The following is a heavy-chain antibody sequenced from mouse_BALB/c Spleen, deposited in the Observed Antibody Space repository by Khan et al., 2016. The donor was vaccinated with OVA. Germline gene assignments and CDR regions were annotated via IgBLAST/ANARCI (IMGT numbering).Heavy chain of an antibody. CDR1: GYTFTSYW. V-gene: IGHV1-7*01. CDR3: TNHGSSSAWITY. CDR2: INPSTDYT. D-gene: IGHD1-1*01. J-gene: IGHJ3*01. Sequence: VQLQESGAELAKPGASVKMSCKASGYTFTSYWMHWVKQRPGQGLEWIGYINPSTDYTEYNQKFKDKATLTADKSSSTAYMQLTSLTSEDSAVYYCTNHGSSSAWITYWDQGTLVTVSA.